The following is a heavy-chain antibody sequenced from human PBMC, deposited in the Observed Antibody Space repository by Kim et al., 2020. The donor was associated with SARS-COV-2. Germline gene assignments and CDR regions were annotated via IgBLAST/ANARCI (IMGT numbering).Heavy chain of an antibody. D-gene: IGHD3-16*01. CDR2: IYYSGST. V-gene: IGHV4-39*01. CDR1: GGSISSSSYY. Sequence: SETLSLTCTVSGGSISSSSYYWGWIRQPPGKGLEWIGSIYYSGSTYYNPSLKSRVTISVDTSKNQFSLKLSSVTAADTAVYYCARQPEDYDYVWGRHYGMDVWGQGTTVTVSS. CDR3: ARQPEDYDYVWGRHYGMDV. J-gene: IGHJ6*02.